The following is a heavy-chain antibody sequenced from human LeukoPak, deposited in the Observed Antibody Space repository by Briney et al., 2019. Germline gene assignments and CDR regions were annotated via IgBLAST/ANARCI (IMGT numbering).Heavy chain of an antibody. CDR1: GFTFSSYA. V-gene: IGHV3-23*01. J-gene: IGHJ4*02. D-gene: IGHD4-11*01. CDR2: ITGSGDST. CDR3: ADSNYWYPVDY. Sequence: GGSLRLSCAASGFTFSSYAMRWVRQAPGKGLEWVSAITGSGDSTYYADSVKGRFTISRDNSKNTLYLQMNSLRAEDTAVYYCADSNYWYPVDYWGEGTRVTVSS.